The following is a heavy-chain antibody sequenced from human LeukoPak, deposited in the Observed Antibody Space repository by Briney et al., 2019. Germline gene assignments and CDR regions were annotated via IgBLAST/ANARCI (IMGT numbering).Heavy chain of an antibody. Sequence: GESLKISCKGSGYSFTSYWIGWVRQMPGKGLEWMGIIYPGDSDTRYSPSFQGQVTISADKSISTAYLQWSSLKASDTAMYYCARLTPPFPLSWGKADYWGQGTLVTVSS. J-gene: IGHJ4*02. CDR2: IYPGDSDT. CDR3: ARLTPPFPLSWGKADY. V-gene: IGHV5-51*01. CDR1: GYSFTSYW. D-gene: IGHD6-13*01.